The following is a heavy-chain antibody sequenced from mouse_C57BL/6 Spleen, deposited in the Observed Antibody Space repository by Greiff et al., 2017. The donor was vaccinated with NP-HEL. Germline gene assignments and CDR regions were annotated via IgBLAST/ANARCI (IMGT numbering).Heavy chain of an antibody. Sequence: VKLMESGPGLVQPSQSLSITCTVSGFSLTSYGVHWVRQSPGKGLEWLGVIWSGGSTDYNAAFISRLSISKDNSKSQVFFKMNSLQADDTAIYYCARFYYDYPYAMDYWGQGTSVTVSS. CDR1: GFSLTSYG. CDR2: IWSGGST. V-gene: IGHV2-2*01. J-gene: IGHJ4*01. CDR3: ARFYYDYPYAMDY. D-gene: IGHD2-4*01.